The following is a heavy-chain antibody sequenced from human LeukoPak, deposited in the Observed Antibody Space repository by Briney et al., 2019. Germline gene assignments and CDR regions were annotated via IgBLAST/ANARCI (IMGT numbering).Heavy chain of an antibody. J-gene: IGHJ4*02. CDR3: RLHGSGSSLDY. V-gene: IGHV3-30*02. CDR1: GFTFSSYG. D-gene: IGHD3-10*01. CDR2: TRYDESNK. Sequence: GGSLRLSCTASGFTFSSYGMHWVRQAPGKGLEWVAFTRYDESNKYYADSVKGRFTISRDNSKNTLYLQMNSLKTEDTAVYYCRLHGSGSSLDYWGQGTLVTVSS.